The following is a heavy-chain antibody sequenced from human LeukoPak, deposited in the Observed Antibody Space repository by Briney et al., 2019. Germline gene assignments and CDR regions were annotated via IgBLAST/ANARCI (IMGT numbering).Heavy chain of an antibody. J-gene: IGHJ3*02. Sequence: GGSLRLSCAGSGFTSSSYAMSWVRQAPGKGLDWVSGIGGGDGGTYYTDSVKGRFTIFRDISKNTPYLQMNSLRAEDTAVYYCAREGPSVDWGAFDIWGQGTMVTVSS. V-gene: IGHV3-23*01. D-gene: IGHD3-16*01. CDR3: AREGPSVDWGAFDI. CDR2: IGGGDGGT. CDR1: GFTSSSYA.